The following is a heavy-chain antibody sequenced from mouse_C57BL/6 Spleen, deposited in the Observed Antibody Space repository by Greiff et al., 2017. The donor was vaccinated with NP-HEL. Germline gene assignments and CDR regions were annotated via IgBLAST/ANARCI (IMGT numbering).Heavy chain of an antibody. Sequence: VQLQQSGAELVRPGASVTLSCKASGYTFTDYEMHWVKQTPVHGLEWIGAIDPETGGTAYNQKFKGKAILTADKSSSTAYMELRSLTSEDSAVYYCTSGDSSGYGDYWGQGTTLTVSS. V-gene: IGHV1-15*01. CDR1: GYTFTDYE. CDR3: TSGDSSGYGDY. J-gene: IGHJ2*01. CDR2: IDPETGGT. D-gene: IGHD3-2*02.